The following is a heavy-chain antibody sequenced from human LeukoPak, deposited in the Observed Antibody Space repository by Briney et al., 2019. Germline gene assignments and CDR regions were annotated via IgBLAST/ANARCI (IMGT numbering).Heavy chain of an antibody. CDR1: GFTFSSYS. D-gene: IGHD6-19*01. Sequence: GGSLRLSCAASGFTFSSYSMNWVRQAPGKGLEWVSAISGSGGSTYYADSVKGRFTISRDNSKNTLYLQMNSLRTEDTAVYYCAKDPQWLPGDWGQGTLVTVSS. CDR3: AKDPQWLPGD. V-gene: IGHV3-23*01. CDR2: ISGSGGST. J-gene: IGHJ4*02.